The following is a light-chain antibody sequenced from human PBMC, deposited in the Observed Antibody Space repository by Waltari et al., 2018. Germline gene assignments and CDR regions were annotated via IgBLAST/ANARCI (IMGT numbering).Light chain of an antibody. CDR3: CSYAGGTAYV. CDR1: SSDIGTYNF. J-gene: IGLJ1*01. Sequence: SALTQPASVSGSPGQSITISCTGTSSDIGTYNFVSWYQEYPGKAPKLIIYEATKRHSGVSDRFSASKSGNTASLTFSGLQADDDADYSCCSYAGGTAYVFGTGTRVTVL. CDR2: EAT. V-gene: IGLV2-23*01.